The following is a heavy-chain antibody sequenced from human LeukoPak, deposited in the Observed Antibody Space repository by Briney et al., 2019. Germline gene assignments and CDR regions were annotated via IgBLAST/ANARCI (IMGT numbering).Heavy chain of an antibody. D-gene: IGHD1-26*01. J-gene: IGHJ4*02. CDR3: GRVDSGSYTAFDY. CDR2: INPNSGGT. CDR1: GYTFTGYY. Sequence: ASVKVSCEASGYTFTGYYMHWVRQAPGQGLEWMGWINPNSGGTNYAQKFQGRVTMTRDTSISTAYMELSRLRSDDTAVYYCGRVDSGSYTAFDYWDQGTLLTVSS. V-gene: IGHV1-2*02.